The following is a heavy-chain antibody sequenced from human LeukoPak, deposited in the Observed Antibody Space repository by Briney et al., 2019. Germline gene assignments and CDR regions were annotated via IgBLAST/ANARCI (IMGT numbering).Heavy chain of an antibody. CDR2: IIPMFGTA. CDR1: GYTFTSYG. D-gene: IGHD1-20*01. V-gene: IGHV1-69*05. CDR3: ARSPRITGSLDYYYYMDV. J-gene: IGHJ6*03. Sequence: ASVKVSCKASGYTFTSYGISWVRQAPGQGLEWMGGIIPMFGTATYAQNLQGRVTITTDESTTTTYMELSSLRAEDTAVYYCARSPRITGSLDYYYYMDVWGKGTTVTVSS.